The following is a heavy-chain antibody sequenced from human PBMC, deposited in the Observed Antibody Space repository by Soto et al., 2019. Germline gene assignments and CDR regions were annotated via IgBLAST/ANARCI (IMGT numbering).Heavy chain of an antibody. Sequence: ASVKVSCKSSGYRFETYAMNWVRQAPGQGLEWMGWTSSYNTDTFYADKFQDRVSMTTDTSTGTAYMELRSLSSDDTAVYYCARGHGVIIGAMDVWGQGTAVTSP. V-gene: IGHV1-18*01. CDR2: TSSYNTDT. CDR3: ARGHGVIIGAMDV. CDR1: GYRFETYA. D-gene: IGHD3-3*01. J-gene: IGHJ6*02.